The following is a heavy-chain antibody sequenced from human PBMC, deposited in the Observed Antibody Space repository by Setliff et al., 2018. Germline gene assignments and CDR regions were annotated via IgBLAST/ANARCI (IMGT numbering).Heavy chain of an antibody. Sequence: ASVKVSCKTSGYTFTTYGISWMRQAPGQRLEWMGWISGYNSDANYAQNLQGRVTLTTDTSTSAAYMELRGLKSDDTAVYYCARTSKGDGYRADYWGQGTRVTVSS. V-gene: IGHV1-18*01. CDR1: GYTFTTYG. CDR3: ARTSKGDGYRADY. J-gene: IGHJ4*02. CDR2: ISGYNSDA. D-gene: IGHD2-21*01.